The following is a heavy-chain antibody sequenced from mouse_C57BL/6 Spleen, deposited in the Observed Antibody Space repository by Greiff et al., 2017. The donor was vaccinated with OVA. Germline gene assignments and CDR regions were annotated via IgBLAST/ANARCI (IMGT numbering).Heavy chain of an antibody. CDR1: GYTFTSYG. Sequence: VKLMESGAELARPGASVKLSCKASGYTFTSYGISWVKQRTGQGLEWIGEIYPRSGNTYYNEKFKGKATLTADKSSSTAYMELRSLTSEDSAVYFCARSQLPFDYWGQGTTLTVSS. CDR3: ARSQLPFDY. D-gene: IGHD4-1*02. V-gene: IGHV1-81*01. CDR2: IYPRSGNT. J-gene: IGHJ2*01.